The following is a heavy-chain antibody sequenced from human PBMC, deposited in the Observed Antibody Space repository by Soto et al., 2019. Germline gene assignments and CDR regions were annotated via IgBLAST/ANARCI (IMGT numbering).Heavy chain of an antibody. CDR3: ARLPESDFYYSGMDD. CDR2: ISPYNGDT. V-gene: IGHV1-18*01. CDR1: GNTFASYG. J-gene: IGHJ6*02. Sequence: ASVKVSCKASGNTFASYGISWVRQAPGQGLEWMGWISPYNGDTQYSQTLQDRLTMTTDTSASTAYVELRNLRSDDTAVYYCARLPESDFYYSGMDDWGRGTRSPSP.